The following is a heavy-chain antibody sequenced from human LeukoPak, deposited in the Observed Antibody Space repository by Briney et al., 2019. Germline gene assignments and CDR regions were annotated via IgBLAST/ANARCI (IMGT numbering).Heavy chain of an antibody. CDR1: GFTFSSYE. D-gene: IGHD3-3*01. CDR2: ISTSSSYI. Sequence: PGGSLRLSCAASGFTFSSYEMNCVRQAPGKGLEWVSSISTSSSYIYYADSVKGRFTVSRDNATKSLFLQMNSLRAEDTAIYYCAKGLGVVIDFLVFDNWGPGTLVTVSS. CDR3: AKGLGVVIDFLVFDN. V-gene: IGHV3-21*04. J-gene: IGHJ4*02.